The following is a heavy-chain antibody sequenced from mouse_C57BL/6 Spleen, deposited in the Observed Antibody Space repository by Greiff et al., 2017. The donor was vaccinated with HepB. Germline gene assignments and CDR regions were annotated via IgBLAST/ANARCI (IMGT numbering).Heavy chain of an antibody. CDR2: IRNKANGYPT. Sequence: EVKLVESGGGLVQPGGSLSLSCAASGFTFTDYYMSWVRQPPGKALEWLGFIRNKANGYPTEYSASVKGRFTISRDNSQSILYLQMNALRAEDSATYYCAISGTDGYFDVWGTGTTVTVSS. D-gene: IGHD4-1*01. CDR1: GFTFTDYY. V-gene: IGHV7-3*01. J-gene: IGHJ1*03. CDR3: AISGTDGYFDV.